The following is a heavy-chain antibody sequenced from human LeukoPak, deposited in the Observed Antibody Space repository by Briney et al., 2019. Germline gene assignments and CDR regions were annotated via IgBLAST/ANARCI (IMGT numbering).Heavy chain of an antibody. CDR1: GGTFSSYT. CDR2: IIPILGIA. CDR3: ARWAVSFVVVGDYYMDV. V-gene: IGHV1-69*02. D-gene: IGHD2-2*01. Sequence: SVKVSCKASGGTFSSYTISWVRQAPRQGLEWMGRIIPILGIANYAQKFQGRVTITADKSTSTAYMELSSLRSEDTAVYYCARWAVSFVVVGDYYMDVWGKGTTVTVSS. J-gene: IGHJ6*03.